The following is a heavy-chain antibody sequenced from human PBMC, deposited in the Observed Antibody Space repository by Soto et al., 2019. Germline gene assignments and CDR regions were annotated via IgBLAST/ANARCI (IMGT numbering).Heavy chain of an antibody. CDR2: VRGRGIIT. CDR3: AKDSLPVPYCGDACYRDF. D-gene: IGHD2-21*02. CDR1: GFIFSDYA. V-gene: IGHV3-23*01. Sequence: EVQLLESGGGLVQPGGSLRLSCAASGFIFSDYAMSWVRQAPGKGLEWISSVRGRGIITYYADSVKGRFTISRDNFKNTLYLQMSSLRAEDTAMYYWAKDSLPVPYCGDACYRDFWGQGTLVTVSS. J-gene: IGHJ4*02.